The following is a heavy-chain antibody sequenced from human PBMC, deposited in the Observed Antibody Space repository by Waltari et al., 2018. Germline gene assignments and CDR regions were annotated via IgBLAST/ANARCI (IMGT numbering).Heavy chain of an antibody. CDR2: IIPIVGKA. J-gene: IGHJ4*02. D-gene: IGHD5-12*01. CDR1: GGTFSSYA. V-gene: IGHV1-69*01. Sequence: QVQLVQSGAEVKKPGSSVKVSCKASGGTFSSYAISWVRQAPGQGLEWMGGIIPIVGKANYAQKFQGRVTITADESTSTAYMELSSLRSEDTAVYYCARVTRWLRARGQYYFDYWGQGTLVTVSS. CDR3: ARVTRWLRARGQYYFDY.